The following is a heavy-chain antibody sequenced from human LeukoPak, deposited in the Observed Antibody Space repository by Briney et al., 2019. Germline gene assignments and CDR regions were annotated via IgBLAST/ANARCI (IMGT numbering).Heavy chain of an antibody. V-gene: IGHV3-66*01. D-gene: IGHD3-3*02. CDR3: ARIWAGAFSYFYYGMDV. Sequence: GGSLRLSCAASGFTVSSNYMRWVRQAPGEGLEWVSVIYSGGSTYYADSVKGRFTISRDNSKNTLYLQMNSLRAEDTAVYYCARIWAGAFSYFYYGMDVWGQGTTVTVSS. J-gene: IGHJ6*02. CDR1: GFTVSSNY. CDR2: IYSGGST.